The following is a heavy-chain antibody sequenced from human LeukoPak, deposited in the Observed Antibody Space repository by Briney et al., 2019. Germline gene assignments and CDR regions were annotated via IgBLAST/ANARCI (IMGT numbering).Heavy chain of an antibody. V-gene: IGHV3-15*01. D-gene: IGHD1-26*01. CDR2: IKSKADGGTT. CDR1: GFTFSNAW. Sequence: PGGSLRLSCAASGFTFSNAWMTWVRQAPGKGLEWVGRIKSKADGGTTDYAAPVKGRFSISRDDSKNTLYLQMNSLKTEDTAVYYCTTRTYSGSYYPFDYWGQGTLVTVSS. CDR3: TTRTYSGSYYPFDY. J-gene: IGHJ4*02.